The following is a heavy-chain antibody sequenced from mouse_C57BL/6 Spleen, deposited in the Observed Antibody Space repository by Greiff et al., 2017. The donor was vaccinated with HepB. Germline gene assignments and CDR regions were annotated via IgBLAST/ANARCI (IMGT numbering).Heavy chain of an antibody. CDR2: IYPRDGST. V-gene: IGHV1-85*01. Sequence: VKLMESGPELVKPGASVKLSCKASGYTFTSYDINWVKQRPGQGLEWIGWIYPRDGSTKYNEKFKGKATLTVDTSSSTAYMELHSLTSEDSAVYICARYYDGYPYYFDYWGQGTTLTVSS. J-gene: IGHJ2*01. D-gene: IGHD2-3*01. CDR3: ARYYDGYPYYFDY. CDR1: GYTFTSYD.